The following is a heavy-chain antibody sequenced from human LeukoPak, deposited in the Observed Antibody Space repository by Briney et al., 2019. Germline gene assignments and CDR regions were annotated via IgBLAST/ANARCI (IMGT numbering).Heavy chain of an antibody. CDR2: IYYSGST. Sequence: PSETLSLTCTVSGGSISSYYWSWIRQPPGKGLEWIGYIYYSGSTNYNPSLKSRVTISVDTSKNQFSLKLSSVTAADTAVYYCARVVRSAVAEYFQHWGQGTLVTVSS. V-gene: IGHV4-59*12. CDR3: ARVVRSAVAEYFQH. J-gene: IGHJ1*01. CDR1: GGSISSYY.